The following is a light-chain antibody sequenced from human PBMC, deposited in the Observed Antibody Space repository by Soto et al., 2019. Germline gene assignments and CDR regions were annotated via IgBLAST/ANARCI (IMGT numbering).Light chain of an antibody. J-gene: IGKJ4*01. V-gene: IGKV3-15*01. Sequence: TQCPATVSVSAVEVAIVSCKASQSVSSNLVWYQHRPGQAHRLLIYGAYTRATDIQARFSGSGSGTEFTLTIRSLQSDDYAVYYCQNYTNLPRTFGGWPK. CDR3: QNYTNLPRT. CDR2: GAY. CDR1: QSVSSN.